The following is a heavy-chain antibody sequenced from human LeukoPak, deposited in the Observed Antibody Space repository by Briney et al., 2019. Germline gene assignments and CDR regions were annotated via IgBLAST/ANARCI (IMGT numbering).Heavy chain of an antibody. CDR2: INPSGGST. CDR3: ARDLAAAGTNHDAFDI. V-gene: IGHV1-46*01. J-gene: IGHJ3*02. D-gene: IGHD6-13*01. CDR1: GYTFTSYY. Sequence: GASVKVSCKASGYTFTSYYMHRVRQAPGQGLEWMGIINPSGGSTSYAQKFQGRVTMTRDTSTSTVYMELSSLRSEDTAVYYCARDLAAAGTNHDAFDIWGQGTMVTVSS.